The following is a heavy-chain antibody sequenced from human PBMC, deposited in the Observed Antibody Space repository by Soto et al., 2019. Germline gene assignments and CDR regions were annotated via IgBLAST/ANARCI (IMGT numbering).Heavy chain of an antibody. CDR1: GGSISSSSYY. J-gene: IGHJ3*02. Sequence: QLQLQESGPGLVKPSETLSLTCTVSGGSISSSSYYWGWIRQPPGKGLEWIGSIYYSGSTYYNPSLKIRVTISVDTSKNQFSLKLSSVTAADTAVYYCARLPYYDFWSGYPFEDAFDIWGQGTMVTVSS. CDR2: IYYSGST. V-gene: IGHV4-39*01. D-gene: IGHD3-3*01. CDR3: ARLPYYDFWSGYPFEDAFDI.